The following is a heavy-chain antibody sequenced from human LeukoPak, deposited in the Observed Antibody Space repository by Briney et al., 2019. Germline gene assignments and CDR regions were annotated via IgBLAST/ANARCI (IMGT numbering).Heavy chain of an antibody. CDR2: IYWDDDK. Sequence: SGPTLVNPTQTLTLTCTFSGFSLSTSGVGVGWIRQPPGKALEWLALIYWDDDKRYSPSLKSRLTISKDTSKNQVVLTMTNMDPVDTATYYCARRRAEAAGFDYWGQGTLVTVS. V-gene: IGHV2-5*02. J-gene: IGHJ4*02. CDR3: ARRRAEAAGFDY. D-gene: IGHD6-13*01. CDR1: GFSLSTSGVG.